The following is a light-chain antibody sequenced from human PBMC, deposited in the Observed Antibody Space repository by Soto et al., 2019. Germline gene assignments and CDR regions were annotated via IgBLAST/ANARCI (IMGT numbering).Light chain of an antibody. CDR3: SSYTSTNTWV. Sequence: QSVLTQPVSVSGSPGQSITMSCTGTSSDVGGYNYVSWYQEYPGKAPKLMIYEVSNRPSGVSNRFSASKSGNTASLTISGLQAEDEADYYCSSYTSTNTWVFGGGTKVTVL. V-gene: IGLV2-14*01. J-gene: IGLJ3*02. CDR1: SSDVGGYNY. CDR2: EVS.